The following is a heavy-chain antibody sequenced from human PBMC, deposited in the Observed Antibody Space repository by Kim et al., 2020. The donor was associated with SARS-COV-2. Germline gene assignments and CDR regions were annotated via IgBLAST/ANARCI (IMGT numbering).Heavy chain of an antibody. V-gene: IGHV1-8*01. CDR2: MNPNSGNT. CDR3: ARGLISWGKGGDAFDI. J-gene: IGHJ3*02. Sequence: ASVKVSCKASGYTFTSYDINWVRQATGQGLEWMGWMNPNSGNTGYAQKFQGRVTMTRNTSISTAYMELSSLRSEDTAVYYCARGLISWGKGGDAFDIWGQGTMVTVSS. D-gene: IGHD7-27*01. CDR1: GYTFTSYD.